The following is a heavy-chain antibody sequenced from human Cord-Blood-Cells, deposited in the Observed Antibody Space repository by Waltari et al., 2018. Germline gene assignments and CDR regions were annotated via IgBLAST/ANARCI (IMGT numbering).Heavy chain of an antibody. CDR2: IHAGNGNT. CDR3: ARSYVLRFLEWLSGPDY. V-gene: IGHV1-3*01. CDR1: GYTFTSYA. Sequence: QVQLVQSGAEVKKPGASVKVSCKASGYTFTSYAMHWVRQAPGQRLEWMGWIHAGNGNTKYSQKFQGRVTITKDTSASTAYMELSSLRSEDTAVYYCARSYVLRFLEWLSGPDYWGQGTLVTVSS. J-gene: IGHJ4*02. D-gene: IGHD3-3*01.